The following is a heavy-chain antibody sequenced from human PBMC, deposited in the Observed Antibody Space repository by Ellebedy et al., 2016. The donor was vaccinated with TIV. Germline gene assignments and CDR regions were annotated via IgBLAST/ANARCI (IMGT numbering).Heavy chain of an antibody. CDR3: ARDSPVPAAYNWFDP. Sequence: AASVKVSCKASGGTFSSYAISWVRQAPGQGLEWMGGIIPIFGTANYAQKFQGRVTITADESTSTAYMELSSLRSEDTAVYYCARDSPVPAAYNWFDPWGQGTLVTVSS. CDR1: GGTFSSYA. V-gene: IGHV1-69*13. CDR2: IIPIFGTA. J-gene: IGHJ5*02. D-gene: IGHD2-2*01.